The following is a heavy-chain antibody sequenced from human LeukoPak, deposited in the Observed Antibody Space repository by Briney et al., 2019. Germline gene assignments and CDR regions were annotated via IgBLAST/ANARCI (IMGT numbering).Heavy chain of an antibody. CDR3: ARVGQQWEPLDY. V-gene: IGHV3-66*01. D-gene: IGHD6-19*01. J-gene: IGHJ4*02. CDR1: GFTVSSNY. Sequence: GGSLSLSCAASGFTVSSNYMSWVGKAQGKGLGWVSVIYSGGSTSYADSVKGRFTISRDNSKNTLYLQMNSLRAEDTAVYYCARVGQQWEPLDYWGQGTLVTVSS. CDR2: IYSGGST.